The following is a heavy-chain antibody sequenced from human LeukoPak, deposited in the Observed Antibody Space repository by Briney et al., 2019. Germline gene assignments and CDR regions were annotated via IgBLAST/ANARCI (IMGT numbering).Heavy chain of an antibody. D-gene: IGHD6-13*01. Sequence: PSETLSLTCSVSGGSINSHYWSWLRQPPGKRLEWIGYIFNSGTTNYNPSLRSRVTMSVDTSRDQFFLRLSSVTAAGTAIYYCASRPAGTTWYGVFDYWSQGTLVTVSS. CDR2: IFNSGTT. CDR3: ASRPAGTTWYGVFDY. CDR1: GGSINSHY. J-gene: IGHJ4*02. V-gene: IGHV4-59*11.